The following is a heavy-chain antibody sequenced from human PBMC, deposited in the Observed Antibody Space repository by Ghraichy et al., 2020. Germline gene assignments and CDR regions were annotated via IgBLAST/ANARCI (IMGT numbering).Heavy chain of an antibody. V-gene: IGHV3-48*02. D-gene: IGHD2-21*01. CDR2: ITSSSKFI. Sequence: GVLNISCAASGFTFSGYSMNWVRQAPGKGLEWVAYITSSSKFISYADSVKGRFTISRDNAQNTLDLQMKSLRDEDTAVYYCARGSKVVRFYYYDGMDVWGQGTMVTVSS. CDR1: GFTFSGYS. J-gene: IGHJ6*02. CDR3: ARGSKVVRFYYYDGMDV.